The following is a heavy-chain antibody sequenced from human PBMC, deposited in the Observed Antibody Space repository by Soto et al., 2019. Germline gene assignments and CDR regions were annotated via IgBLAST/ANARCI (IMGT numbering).Heavy chain of an antibody. Sequence: GGSLRLSCAASGFTFSSYAMSWVRQAPGKGLEWVSAISGSGGSTYYADSVKGRFTISRDNSKNTLYLQMNSLRAEDTAVYYCAKTIPRGDFWSGYPDDAFDIWGQGTMVTVSS. D-gene: IGHD3-3*01. V-gene: IGHV3-23*01. J-gene: IGHJ3*02. CDR1: GFTFSSYA. CDR3: AKTIPRGDFWSGYPDDAFDI. CDR2: ISGSGGST.